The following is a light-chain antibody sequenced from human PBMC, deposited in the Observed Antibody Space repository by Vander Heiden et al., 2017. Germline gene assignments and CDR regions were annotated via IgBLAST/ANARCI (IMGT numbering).Light chain of an antibody. V-gene: IGKV3-20*01. J-gene: IGKJ2*01. CDR1: QSVSSSY. CDR2: GAS. CDR3: QQDSSSNT. Sequence: EIVLTQSPGTLSLSPGERATLSCRASQSVSSSYLAWYQQKPGQAPRLLIYGASSRANGIPDRFSGSGSGTDFTLTSSRREPEDFAVYYGQQDSSSNTFGQGTKMEIK.